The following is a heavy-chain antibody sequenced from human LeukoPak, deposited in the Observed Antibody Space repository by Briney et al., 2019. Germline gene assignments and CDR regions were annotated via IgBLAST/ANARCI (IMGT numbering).Heavy chain of an antibody. CDR2: IYYSGST. D-gene: IGHD6-19*01. V-gene: IGHV4-39*01. CDR1: GGSISSSSYY. Sequence: SETVSLTCTVSGGSISSSSYYWGGIRQPPGKGLEWIGSIYYSGSTYYNPSLKSRVTISVDTSKSQISLKLSSVTAADTAVYYCARAVAGTMDAFDILGPGTTVTVSS. CDR3: ARAVAGTMDAFDI. J-gene: IGHJ3*02.